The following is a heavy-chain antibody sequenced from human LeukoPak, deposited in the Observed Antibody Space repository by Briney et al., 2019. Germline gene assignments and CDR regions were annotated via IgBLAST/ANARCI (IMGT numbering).Heavy chain of an antibody. CDR2: IYHSGST. D-gene: IGHD2-8*01. Sequence: SQTLSLTCAVSGGSISSGGYSWSWIRQPPGKGLEWIGYIYHSGSTYYNPSLKSRVTISVDRSKSQFSLKLSSVTAADTAVYYCARRTNNIFGDWGQGTLVTVSS. CDR3: ARRTNNIFGD. J-gene: IGHJ4*02. CDR1: GGSISSGGYS. V-gene: IGHV4-30-2*01.